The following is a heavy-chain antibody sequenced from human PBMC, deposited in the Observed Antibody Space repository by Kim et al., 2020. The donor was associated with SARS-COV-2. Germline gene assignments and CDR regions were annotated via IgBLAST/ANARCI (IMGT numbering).Heavy chain of an antibody. J-gene: IGHJ4*02. Sequence: ASVKVSCKASGYTFTSYAMHWVRQAPGQRLEWMGWINAGNGNTKYSQKFQGRVTITRDTSASTAYMELSSLTSEDTAVYYCARPRCGGDCSFDYWGQGTLVTVSS. CDR2: INAGNGNT. CDR1: GYTFTSYA. D-gene: IGHD2-21*02. V-gene: IGHV1-3*01. CDR3: ARPRCGGDCSFDY.